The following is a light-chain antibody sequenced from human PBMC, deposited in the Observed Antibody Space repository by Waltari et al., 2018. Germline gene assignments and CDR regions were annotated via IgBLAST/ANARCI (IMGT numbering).Light chain of an antibody. Sequence: DIQVTQSPSSLSASVGDTVTITCLASQGIKNRLAWYQHRPGKLPTLLIYDASTLRSGVPSRFSGRSSGTIFTLTIYGLQPEDLATYYCQKYNSVPLTFGGGTKV. CDR3: QKYNSVPLT. V-gene: IGKV1-27*01. CDR2: DAS. CDR1: QGIKNR. J-gene: IGKJ4*01.